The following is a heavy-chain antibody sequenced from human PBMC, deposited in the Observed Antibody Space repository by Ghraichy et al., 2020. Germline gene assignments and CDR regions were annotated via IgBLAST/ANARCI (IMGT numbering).Heavy chain of an antibody. CDR3: AKSPIPIAAADDPFDY. V-gene: IGHV3-23*01. J-gene: IGHJ4*02. CDR1: GFTFSSYA. CDR2: ISGSGGST. D-gene: IGHD6-13*01. Sequence: GGYLRLSCAASGFTFSSYAMSWVRQAPGKGLEWVSAISGSGGSTYYADSVKGRFTISRDNSKNTLYLQMNSLRAEDTAVYYCAKSPIPIAAADDPFDYWGQGSLVTVSS.